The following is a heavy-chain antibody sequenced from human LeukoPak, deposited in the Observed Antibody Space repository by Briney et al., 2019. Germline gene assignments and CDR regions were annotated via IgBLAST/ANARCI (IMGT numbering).Heavy chain of an antibody. V-gene: IGHV4-59*08. D-gene: IGHD2-2*01. Sequence: SETLSLTCTASGAFINKYYWNWVRQPPGKGLEWIGYFFYSGSTRYNPSLKSRVTISGDMSNNQFSLRLTSLTAADTAVYYCARNAGTKDYYYGMDVWGQGTTVIVSS. CDR2: FFYSGST. CDR1: GAFINKYY. CDR3: ARNAGTKDYYYGMDV. J-gene: IGHJ6*02.